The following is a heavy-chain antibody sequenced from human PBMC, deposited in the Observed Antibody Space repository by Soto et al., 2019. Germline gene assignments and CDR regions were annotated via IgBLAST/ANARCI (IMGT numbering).Heavy chain of an antibody. J-gene: IGHJ4*02. CDR1: GFTFSSYG. CDR2: IWYDGGNK. V-gene: IGHV3-33*01. CDR3: ARDLGAAGNELPDY. D-gene: IGHD6-13*01. Sequence: GGSLRLSCAASGFTFSSYGMHWVRQAPGRGLEWVAVIWYDGGNKYYADSVKGRFTITRDNSKNTLYLQMNSLRAEDTAVYYCARDLGAAGNELPDYWGLGTLVTVSS.